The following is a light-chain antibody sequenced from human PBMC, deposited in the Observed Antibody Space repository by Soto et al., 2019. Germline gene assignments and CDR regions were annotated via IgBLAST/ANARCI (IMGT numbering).Light chain of an antibody. J-gene: IGLJ3*02. CDR1: SEHRSYA. Sequence: QSVLTQSPSASASLGASVKLTCTLSSEHRSYAIAWHQQQPEKGPRYLMKLNSDGSHSKGDGIPDRFSGSSSGAERYLTISSLQSGDEADYYCQTWGTGIQVFGGGTKLTVL. CDR3: QTWGTGIQV. V-gene: IGLV4-69*01. CDR2: LNSDGSH.